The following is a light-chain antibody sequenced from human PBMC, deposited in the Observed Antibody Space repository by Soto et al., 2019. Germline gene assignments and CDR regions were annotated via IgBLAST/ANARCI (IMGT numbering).Light chain of an antibody. CDR2: VAS. Sequence: DIQLTQSPSFLSASVGDRVTITCRASQAISSYLAWYQQKPGKAPKILIYVASTLQSGVPSRFSGSGSWTQFTLTISSLQPEDFATYYCQQLNSYRGFTFGPGTKVDIK. CDR3: QQLNSYRGFT. CDR1: QAISSY. J-gene: IGKJ3*01. V-gene: IGKV1-9*01.